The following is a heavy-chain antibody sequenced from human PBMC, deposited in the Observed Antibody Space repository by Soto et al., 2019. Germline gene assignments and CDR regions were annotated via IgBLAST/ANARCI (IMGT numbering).Heavy chain of an antibody. CDR3: ARAPFLTGYLDY. Sequence: GGSLRLSCAASGFTFSSYEMNWVRQAPGKGLEWVSYISSSGGSIYYADSVKGRFTISRDNAKKSLYLEINSLRAEDTAVYYSARAPFLTGYLDYWGQGTLVTVSS. CDR2: ISSSGGSI. D-gene: IGHD3-9*01. J-gene: IGHJ4*02. CDR1: GFTFSSYE. V-gene: IGHV3-48*03.